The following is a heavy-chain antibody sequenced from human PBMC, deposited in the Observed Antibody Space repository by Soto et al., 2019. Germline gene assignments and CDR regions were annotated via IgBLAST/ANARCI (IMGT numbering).Heavy chain of an antibody. J-gene: IGHJ1*01. CDR3: AKDAPHSSGHSDYFLH. CDR1: GFTFDEYA. V-gene: IGHV3-9*01. CDR2: ITWTGVRT. Sequence: DVLLVESGGDLVPPGRSLRLSCAASGFTFDEYAMHWVRQAPGKGLEWVSSITWTGVRTGYADSVQGRFTISRDNAKNSLHPQMNNLRPEDPALYYCAKDAPHSSGHSDYFLHWGQGTLVTVSS. D-gene: IGHD6-19*01.